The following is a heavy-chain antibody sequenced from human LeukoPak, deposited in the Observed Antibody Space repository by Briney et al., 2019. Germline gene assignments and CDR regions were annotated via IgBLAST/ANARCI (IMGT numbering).Heavy chain of an antibody. J-gene: IGHJ6*03. CDR3: ASEDLDYYYMDV. CDR2: IYYSGST. CDR1: GGSISSYY. V-gene: IGHV4-59*01. Sequence: SETLSLTCTVSGGSISSYYWSWIRQPPGKGLEWIGYIYYSGSTNYNPSLKSRVTISVDTSKNQFSLKLSSVTAADTAVYYCASEDLDYYYMDVWGKGTTVTVSS.